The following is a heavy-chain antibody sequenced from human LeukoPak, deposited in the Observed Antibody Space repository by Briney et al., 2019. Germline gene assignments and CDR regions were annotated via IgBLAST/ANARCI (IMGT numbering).Heavy chain of an antibody. Sequence: ASVKVSCKASGYTFTSYGISWVRQAPGQGLEWMGWISAYNGNTNYAQKLQGRVTMTTDTSTSTAYMELRSLRSDDTAVYYCARVLGQDSGSYPPLDYFDYWGQGTLVTVSS. CDR3: ARVLGQDSGSYPPLDYFDY. J-gene: IGHJ4*02. V-gene: IGHV1-18*01. CDR2: ISAYNGNT. CDR1: GYTFTSYG. D-gene: IGHD1-26*01.